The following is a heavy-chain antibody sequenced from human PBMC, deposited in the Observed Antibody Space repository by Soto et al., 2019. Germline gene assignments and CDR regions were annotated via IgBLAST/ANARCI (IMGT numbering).Heavy chain of an antibody. CDR1: GYTFTSYY. V-gene: IGHV1-46*03. J-gene: IGHJ5*02. Sequence: QVQLVQSGAEVKKPGASVKVSCKASGYTFTSYYMHWVRQAPGQGLEWMGIINPSGGSTSYAQKFRGRVSMARDTSTSTVYMELSSLRSEDTAVYYCARVAVGSGSYYRWFDPWGQGTLVTVSS. D-gene: IGHD3-10*01. CDR3: ARVAVGSGSYYRWFDP. CDR2: INPSGGST.